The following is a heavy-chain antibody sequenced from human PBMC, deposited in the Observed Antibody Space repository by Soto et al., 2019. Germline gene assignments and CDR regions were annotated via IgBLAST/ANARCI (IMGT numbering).Heavy chain of an antibody. CDR2: ISSSGSTI. CDR3: ARRGGYDLAYYYYYYYMDV. CDR1: GFTFSDYY. D-gene: IGHD5-12*01. Sequence: GGSLRLSCAASGFTFSDYYMSWIRQAPGKGLEWVSYISSSGSTIYYADSVKGRFTISGDNAKNSRYLQMNSLRAEDTAVYYCARRGGYDLAYYYYYYYMDVWGKGTTVTVSS. J-gene: IGHJ6*03. V-gene: IGHV3-11*01.